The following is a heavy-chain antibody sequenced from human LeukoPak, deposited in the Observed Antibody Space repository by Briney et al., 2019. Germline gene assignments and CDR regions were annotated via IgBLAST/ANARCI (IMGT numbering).Heavy chain of an antibody. J-gene: IGHJ5*02. V-gene: IGHV1-46*01. CDR3: ARGVNMITFGGVIVIPVLWWFDP. CDR1: GFTFTAYY. D-gene: IGHD3-16*02. CDR2: INPSGGST. Sequence: GASVKVSCKASGFTFTAYYIHWVRQAPGQGLEWMGIINPSGGSTSYAQKFQGRVTMTRDTSTSTVYMELSSLRSEDTAVYYCARGVNMITFGGVIVIPVLWWFDPWGQGTLVTVSS.